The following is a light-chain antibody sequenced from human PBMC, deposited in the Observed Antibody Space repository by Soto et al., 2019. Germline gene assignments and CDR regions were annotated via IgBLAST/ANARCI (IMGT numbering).Light chain of an antibody. Sequence: QSVLTQPASVSGSPGQSITISCTGTSSDVGSYNLVSWYQQHPGKAPKLMIYEDNERPAGVSNRFSGSKSGNTASLTISGLQAGDESDYYCCSYATTSTYVFGTGTKVTVL. J-gene: IGLJ1*01. CDR2: EDN. V-gene: IGLV2-23*01. CDR1: SSDVGSYNL. CDR3: CSYATTSTYV.